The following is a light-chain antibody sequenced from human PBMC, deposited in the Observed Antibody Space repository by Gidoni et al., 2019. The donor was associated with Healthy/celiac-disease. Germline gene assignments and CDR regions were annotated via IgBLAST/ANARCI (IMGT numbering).Light chain of an antibody. J-gene: IGKJ4*01. CDR2: AAS. CDR1: QSISSY. Sequence: DIHIPHSPSSLSESVGDRVTITCRASQSISSYLNWYQQKPGKAPKILIYAASSLQSGVTSRFSGSGSETDFTLTISSLQHEDFATYYCQQSYSTPLTFGGGTKVEIK. V-gene: IGKV1-39*01. CDR3: QQSYSTPLT.